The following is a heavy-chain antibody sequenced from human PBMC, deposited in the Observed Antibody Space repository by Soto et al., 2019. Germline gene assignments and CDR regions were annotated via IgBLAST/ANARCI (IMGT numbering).Heavy chain of an antibody. Sequence: PSETVSLTSSVAGGSISGSYWSWIRQSPGKGLEWLGYVYYTGSTNYSPSLRSRVSISVDTSKNEFSLRLSSVTAADTAVYFCARSVAVPGAHIDYWGQGTQVTVSS. J-gene: IGHJ4*02. CDR2: VYYTGST. CDR1: GGSISGSY. V-gene: IGHV4-59*01. D-gene: IGHD6-19*01. CDR3: ARSVAVPGAHIDY.